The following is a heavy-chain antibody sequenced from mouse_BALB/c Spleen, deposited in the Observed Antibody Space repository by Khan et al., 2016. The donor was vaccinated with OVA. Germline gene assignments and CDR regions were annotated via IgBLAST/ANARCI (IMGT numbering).Heavy chain of an antibody. CDR1: GYTFTDYV. CDR3: AKIFDGNSYAMDY. J-gene: IGHJ4*01. V-gene: IGHV1-77*01. D-gene: IGHD2-1*01. CDR2: IYPGSGSI. Sequence: QVQLKQSGPELVKPGASVKMSCKASGYTFTDYVISWVKQRTGQGLEWIGEIYPGSGSIYYNEKFKGKATLTADTSSNTAYMQLSSLTSEDSAVLFCAKIFDGNSYAMDYWGQGTSVTGSS.